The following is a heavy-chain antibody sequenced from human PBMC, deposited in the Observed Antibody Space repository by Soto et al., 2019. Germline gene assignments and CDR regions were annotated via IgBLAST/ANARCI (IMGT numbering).Heavy chain of an antibody. V-gene: IGHV3-33*01. Sequence: GGSLRLSCAASGFTISSYGMHWVRQAPGKGLEWVAVIWYDGSNKYYADSVKGRFTISRDNSKNTLYLQMNSLRAEDTAVYYCARGITISQSGMDVWGQGTTVTVSS. CDR2: IWYDGSNK. CDR3: ARGITISQSGMDV. J-gene: IGHJ6*02. D-gene: IGHD3-9*01. CDR1: GFTISSYG.